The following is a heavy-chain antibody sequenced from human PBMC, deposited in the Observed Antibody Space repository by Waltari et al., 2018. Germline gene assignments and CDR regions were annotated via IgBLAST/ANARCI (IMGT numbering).Heavy chain of an antibody. CDR3: ARADPGIAARPGYFDY. CDR2: INHSGST. Sequence: QVQLQQWGAGLLKPSETLSLTCAVYGGSFSGYYWSWIRQPPGKGLEWIGEINHSGSTNYNPSLKSRVTISVDTSKNQFSLKLSSVTAADTAVYYCARADPGIAARPGYFDYWGQVTLVTVSS. V-gene: IGHV4-34*01. D-gene: IGHD6-6*01. CDR1: GGSFSGYY. J-gene: IGHJ4*02.